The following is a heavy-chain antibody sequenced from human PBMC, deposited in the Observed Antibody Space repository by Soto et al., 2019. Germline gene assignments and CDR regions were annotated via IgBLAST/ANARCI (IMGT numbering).Heavy chain of an antibody. CDR2: IYYSGST. CDR1: GGSISSSSYY. CDR3: VGIQLWLQWFDP. D-gene: IGHD5-18*01. V-gene: IGHV4-39*01. Sequence: SETLSLTCTVSGGSISSSSYYWGWIRQPPGKGLEWIGSIYYSGSTYYNPSLKSRVTISVDTSKNQFSLKLSSVTAADTAVYYCVGIQLWLQWFDPWGQGILVTVSS. J-gene: IGHJ5*02.